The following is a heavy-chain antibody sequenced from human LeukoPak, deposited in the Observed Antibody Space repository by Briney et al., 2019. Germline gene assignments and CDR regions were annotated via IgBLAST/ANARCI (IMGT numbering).Heavy chain of an antibody. CDR1: GGSFSGYY. J-gene: IGHJ6*03. D-gene: IGHD2-2*01. Sequence: PSETLSLTCAVYGGSFSGYYWSWIRQPPGKGLEWIGEINHSGSTNYNPSLKSRVTISVDTSKNQFSLKLSSVTAADTAVYYCAREVSGVVVPAANYYYYMDVWGKGTTVTVSS. CDR2: INHSGST. CDR3: AREVSGVVVPAANYYYYMDV. V-gene: IGHV4-34*01.